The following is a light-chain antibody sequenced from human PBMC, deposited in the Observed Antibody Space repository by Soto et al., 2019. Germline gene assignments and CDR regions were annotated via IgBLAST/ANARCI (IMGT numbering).Light chain of an antibody. V-gene: IGKV3-20*01. Sequence: EIVLTQSPGTLSLSLGERATLSCRASQSVSSSYLAWYQQKPGQAPRLLIYGASSRATGIPDRFSGSGSGTDLTLTISRLEPEDFAVYYCQQYGSSPYTFGQGTKLEIK. CDR1: QSVSSSY. J-gene: IGKJ2*01. CDR2: GAS. CDR3: QQYGSSPYT.